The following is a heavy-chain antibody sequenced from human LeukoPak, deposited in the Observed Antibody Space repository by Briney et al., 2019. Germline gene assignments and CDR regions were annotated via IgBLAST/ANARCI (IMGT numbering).Heavy chain of an antibody. CDR3: ARTLYCSSTSCYSQYYYYYYMDV. Sequence: PSETLSLTCAVSGYSISSGYYWGWIRQPPGQGLEWIGSICHSGTTYYNPSLKSRVTISVDTSKNQFSLKVSSVTAADTAVYYCARTLYCSSTSCYSQYYYYYYMDVWGKGTTVTVSS. CDR2: ICHSGTT. D-gene: IGHD2-2*02. CDR1: GYSISSGYY. V-gene: IGHV4-38-2*01. J-gene: IGHJ6*03.